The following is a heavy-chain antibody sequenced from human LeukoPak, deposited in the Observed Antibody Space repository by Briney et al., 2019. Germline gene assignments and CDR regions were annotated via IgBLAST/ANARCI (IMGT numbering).Heavy chain of an antibody. CDR3: ARALGPGHAFDI. J-gene: IGHJ3*02. D-gene: IGHD1-14*01. V-gene: IGHV1-18*01. Sequence: GASVKVSCTASGYTFTIYGISWVRQAPGQGLEWMGWISTYNDNTNYAQRLQGRVTMTTETSTSIAYMELRSLRSDDTAVYYCARALGPGHAFDIWGQGTMVSVSS. CDR2: ISTYNDNT. CDR1: GYTFTIYG.